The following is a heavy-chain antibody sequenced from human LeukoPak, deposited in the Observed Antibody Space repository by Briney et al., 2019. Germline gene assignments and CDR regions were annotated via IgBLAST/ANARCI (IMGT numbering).Heavy chain of an antibody. CDR3: ARELTADQPYGDYPIYYYYGMDV. V-gene: IGHV1-18*01. CDR2: ISAYNGNT. J-gene: IGHJ6*02. Sequence: GASVKVSCKASGYTFTSYGISWVRQAPGQGLEWMGWISAYNGNTNYARKLQGRVTMTTDTSTSTAYMELRSLRSDDTAVYYCARELTADQPYGDYPIYYYYGMDVWGQGTTVTVSS. CDR1: GYTFTSYG. D-gene: IGHD4-17*01.